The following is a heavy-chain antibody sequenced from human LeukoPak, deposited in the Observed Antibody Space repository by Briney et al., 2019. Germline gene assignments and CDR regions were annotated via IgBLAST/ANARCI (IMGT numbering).Heavy chain of an antibody. CDR2: ISSGSSTI. CDR3: ARVRSVPDY. D-gene: IGHD3-10*01. Sequence: GGSLRLSCAASGFTFSSYSMNWVRQAPGKGLEWVSYISSGSSTIYYADSVKGRFTISRDNVKNSLYLQMNSLRAEDTAVYYCARVRSVPDYWGQGTLVTVSS. V-gene: IGHV3-48*01. J-gene: IGHJ4*02. CDR1: GFTFSSYS.